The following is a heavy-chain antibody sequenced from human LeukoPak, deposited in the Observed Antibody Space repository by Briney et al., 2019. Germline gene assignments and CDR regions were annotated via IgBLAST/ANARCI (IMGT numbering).Heavy chain of an antibody. CDR2: INRSGST. CDR3: ARGRLPWFGIDAFDI. CDR1: GGSFSGYY. J-gene: IGHJ3*02. D-gene: IGHD3-10*01. V-gene: IGHV4-34*01. Sequence: SETLSLTCGVYGGSFSGYYWSWIRQPPGKGLEWIGEINRSGSTNYNPSLKSRVTISVDTSKNQFSLKLSSVTAADTAVYYCARGRLPWFGIDAFDIWGQGTMVTVSS.